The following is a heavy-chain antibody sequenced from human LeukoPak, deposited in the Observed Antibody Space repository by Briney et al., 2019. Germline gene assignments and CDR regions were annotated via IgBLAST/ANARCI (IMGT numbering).Heavy chain of an antibody. CDR1: GDTFTSYY. D-gene: IGHD5-12*01. CDR2: MNPNSGST. Sequence: VASVKVSCKASGDTFTSYYISWVRQATGQGLEWMGWMNPNSGSTGYAQKFQGRVTITRNTSISTAYMELSGLRSEDTAVYYCARGRSTGYPYYFEYWGQGTLVTVSS. CDR3: ARGRSTGYPYYFEY. V-gene: IGHV1-8*03. J-gene: IGHJ4*02.